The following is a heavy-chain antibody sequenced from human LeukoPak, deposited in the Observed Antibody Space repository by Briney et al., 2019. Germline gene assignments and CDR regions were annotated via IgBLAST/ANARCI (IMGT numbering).Heavy chain of an antibody. D-gene: IGHD1-26*01. J-gene: IGHJ4*02. CDR3: ARDWAGGSYPGLYYFDY. Sequence: ASETLSLTCTVSGGSISSGGYYWSWIRQHPGKGLEWIRYIYYSGSTYYNPSLKSRVTISVDTSKNQFSLKLSSVTAADTAVYYCARDWAGGSYPGLYYFDYWGQGTLVTVSS. V-gene: IGHV4-31*03. CDR1: GGSISSGGYY. CDR2: IYYSGST.